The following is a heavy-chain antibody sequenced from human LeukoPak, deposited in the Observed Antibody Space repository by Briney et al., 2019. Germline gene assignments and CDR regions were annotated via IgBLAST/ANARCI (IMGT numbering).Heavy chain of an antibody. V-gene: IGHV4-34*01. D-gene: IGHD2-15*01. Sequence: SETLSLTCAVYGGSFSGYYWSWIRQPPGKGLEWIGEINHSGSTNYNPSLKSRVTISVDTSKNQFSLKLSSVTAADTAVYYCARVGGSCNWFDPWGQGTLVTVSS. J-gene: IGHJ5*02. CDR2: INHSGST. CDR3: ARVGGSCNWFDP. CDR1: GGSFSGYY.